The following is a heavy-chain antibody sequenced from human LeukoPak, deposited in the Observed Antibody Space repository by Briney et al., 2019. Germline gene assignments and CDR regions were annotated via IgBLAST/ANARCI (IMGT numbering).Heavy chain of an antibody. Sequence: QTGGSLRLSCAASEFTFSSYEMNWVRQAPGKGLEWVSYISSSGSTIYYADSVKGRFTISKDNAKNSLYLQMNSLRAEDTAVYYCARGGLYYYGSGSYYFDYWGQGTLVTVSS. J-gene: IGHJ4*02. CDR1: EFTFSSYE. CDR2: ISSSGSTI. D-gene: IGHD3-10*01. V-gene: IGHV3-48*03. CDR3: ARGGLYYYGSGSYYFDY.